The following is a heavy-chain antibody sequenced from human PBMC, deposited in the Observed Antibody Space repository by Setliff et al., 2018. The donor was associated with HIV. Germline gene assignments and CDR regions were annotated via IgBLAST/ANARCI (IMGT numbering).Heavy chain of an antibody. D-gene: IGHD6-6*01. CDR2: INYRGIA. Sequence: SETLSLTCTVYGGSFSGYYWTWIRQSPSGLEWIGEINYRGIANSSPSLKSRVTISIDTSKNQFSLRLTSVTAADTALYYCARAQIAAPRPYEYWGQGTLVTVSS. V-gene: IGHV4-34*01. J-gene: IGHJ4*02. CDR1: GGSFSGYY. CDR3: ARAQIAAPRPYEY.